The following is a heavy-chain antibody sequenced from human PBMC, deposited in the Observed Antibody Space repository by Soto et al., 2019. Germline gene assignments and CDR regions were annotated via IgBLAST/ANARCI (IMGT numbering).Heavy chain of an antibody. V-gene: IGHV3-48*01. CDR2: ISSSSSTI. CDR1: GFTFSSYS. D-gene: IGHD4-4*01. Sequence: GGSLRLSCAASGFTFSSYSMNWVRQAPGKGLEWVSYISSSSSTIYYADSVKGRFTISRDNAKNPLYLQMNSLRAEDTAVYYCARVSRVTVNYYYYYMDVWGKGTTVTVSS. J-gene: IGHJ6*03. CDR3: ARVSRVTVNYYYYYMDV.